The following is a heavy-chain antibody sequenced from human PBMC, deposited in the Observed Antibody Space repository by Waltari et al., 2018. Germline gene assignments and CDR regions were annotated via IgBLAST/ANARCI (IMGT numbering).Heavy chain of an antibody. V-gene: IGHV3-23*01. CDR3: ARHLYSIDYLELGN. Sequence: EVHPLESGGGVAQPGGSLRPSVAGAGFNFYSYAMSWVRQAPGKGLEWVSGISDSGVITKYADSVKGRFTVSRDNSKNTVFLQLNSLRAEDTAIYYCARHLYSIDYLELGNWGQGTLVTVSS. CDR2: ISDSGVIT. CDR1: GFNFYSYA. D-gene: IGHD3-22*01. J-gene: IGHJ4*02.